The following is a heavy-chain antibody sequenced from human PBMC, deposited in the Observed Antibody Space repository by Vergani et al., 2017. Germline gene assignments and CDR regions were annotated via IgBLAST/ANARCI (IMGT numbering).Heavy chain of an antibody. J-gene: IGHJ2*01. CDR1: GDSIISRSYY. D-gene: IGHD3-16*01. Sequence: QMQLQESGPGLVKASETLSLTCTVSGDSIISRSYYWGWIRQPPGKGREWIGSIYNSGNGDSSSSLKSRVTIPADTSKNQFSLRLTSVTAADTAVYYCASGKYYSDSTSHFRGRYFDVWGRGTLVTVPS. CDR3: ASGKYYSDSTSHFRGRYFDV. V-gene: IGHV4-39*01. CDR2: IYNSGNG.